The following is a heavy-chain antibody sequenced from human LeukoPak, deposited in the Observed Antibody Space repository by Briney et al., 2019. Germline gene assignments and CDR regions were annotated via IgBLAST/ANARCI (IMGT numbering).Heavy chain of an antibody. CDR2: ICGSGGST. J-gene: IGHJ4*02. Sequence: GGSLRLSCVPSGITFSNSALNWVRQAPGKGLEWVSAICGSGGSTYYADSVKGWFTISRDNSKNTLYLQMNSLRAEDTAVYYCAKRAGSAAAAPGVDYWGQGTLVTVSS. V-gene: IGHV3-23*01. CDR1: GITFSNSA. CDR3: AKRAGSAAAAPGVDY. D-gene: IGHD6-13*01.